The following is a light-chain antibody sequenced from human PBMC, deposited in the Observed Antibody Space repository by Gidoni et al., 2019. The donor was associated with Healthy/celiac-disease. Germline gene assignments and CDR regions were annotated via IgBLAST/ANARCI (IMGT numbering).Light chain of an antibody. CDR1: QSVSSSY. CDR2: GAS. CDR3: QQYGSSPYS. J-gene: IGKJ2*03. V-gene: IGKV3-20*01. Sequence: ELVLTQSPGTLSLSPGERATLSCRASQSVSSSYLAWYQLKPGQAPRLLIYGASSRATGIPDRSGSGSGTDFTLTISRLEPEDFAVYYCQQYGSSPYSFGQGTQLEIK.